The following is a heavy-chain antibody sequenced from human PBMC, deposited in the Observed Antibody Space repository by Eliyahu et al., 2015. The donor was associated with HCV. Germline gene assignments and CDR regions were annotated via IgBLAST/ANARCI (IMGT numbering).Heavy chain of an antibody. J-gene: IGHJ5*02. CDR3: TTDPQQPWRDIVVVVENNWFDP. V-gene: IGHV3-15*01. D-gene: IGHD2-15*01. Sequence: AAPVKGRFTISRDDSKNTLYLQMNSLKTEDTAVYYCTTDPQQPWRDIVVVVENNWFDPWGQGTLVTVSS.